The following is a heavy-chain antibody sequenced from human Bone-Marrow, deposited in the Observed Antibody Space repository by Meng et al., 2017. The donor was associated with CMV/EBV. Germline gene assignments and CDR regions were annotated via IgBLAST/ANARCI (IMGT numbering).Heavy chain of an antibody. J-gene: IGHJ6*02. CDR2: IIPILGIA. Sequence: SVKVSCKASGYTFIAHYIHWFRQAPGQGLEWMGRIIPILGIANYAQKFQGRVTITADKSTSTAYMELSSLRSEDTAVYYCARNIVVVPAAMDGDYYYYGMDVWGQGTTVTVSS. D-gene: IGHD2-2*01. CDR1: GYTFIAHY. V-gene: IGHV1-69*02. CDR3: ARNIVVVPAAMDGDYYYYGMDV.